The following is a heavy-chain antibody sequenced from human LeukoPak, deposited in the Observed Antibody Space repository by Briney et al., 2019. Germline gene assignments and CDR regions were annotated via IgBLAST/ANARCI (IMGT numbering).Heavy chain of an antibody. D-gene: IGHD3/OR15-3a*01. CDR3: AKPGDWNYFAY. V-gene: IGHV3-23*01. CDR1: GFAFDSYA. J-gene: IGHJ4*02. CDR2: ISSGGGST. Sequence: GGSLRLSCAASGFAFDSYAMSWVRQAPGKGLEWVSAISSGGGSTYYADSVKGRFTISRDSPKNTLYVQMNSLRAEDTAVYYCAKPGDWNYFAYWGQGTLVTVSS.